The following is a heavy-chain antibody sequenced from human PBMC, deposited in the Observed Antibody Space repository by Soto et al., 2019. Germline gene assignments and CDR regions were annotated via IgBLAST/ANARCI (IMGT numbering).Heavy chain of an antibody. Sequence: QVQLVESGGGVVQPGRSLRLSCAASGFTFSSDGMHWVRQAPGKGLEWVAVISYDGSNKYYADSVKGRFTISRDNSNNTLYLQMNSVRAEDTAVYYCAKDLGYGSGVGSGMDVWGQGTTVTVSS. V-gene: IGHV3-30*18. CDR3: AKDLGYGSGVGSGMDV. CDR2: ISYDGSNK. CDR1: GFTFSSDG. J-gene: IGHJ6*02. D-gene: IGHD3-10*01.